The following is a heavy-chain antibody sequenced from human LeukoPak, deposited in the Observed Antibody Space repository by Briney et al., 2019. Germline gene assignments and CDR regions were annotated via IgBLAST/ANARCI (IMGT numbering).Heavy chain of an antibody. Sequence: PGESLKISCNVSGYSFTSYWIGWVRQMPGKGLECMGIIYPGDSDTRYSPSFQGQVTISADKSISTAYLQWSSLKASDTAMYYCARRARYCSSTTCWFDAFDIWGQGTMVTVSS. D-gene: IGHD2-2*01. J-gene: IGHJ3*02. CDR1: GYSFTSYW. CDR3: ARRARYCSSTTCWFDAFDI. CDR2: IYPGDSDT. V-gene: IGHV5-51*01.